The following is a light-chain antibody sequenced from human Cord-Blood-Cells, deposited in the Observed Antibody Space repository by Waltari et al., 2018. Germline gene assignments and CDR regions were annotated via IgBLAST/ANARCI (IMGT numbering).Light chain of an antibody. V-gene: IGKV3-15*01. CDR1: QSVSSN. CDR3: QQYSNWPPLT. Sequence: EIVMTQSPATLSVSPGERATISCRASQSVSSNLAWYQQKPGQAPRLLIYGASTRATGIPARFSGSGSGTEFTLTISSLQSEDFAVYYCQQYSNWPPLTFGGGTKVEIK. CDR2: GAS. J-gene: IGKJ4*01.